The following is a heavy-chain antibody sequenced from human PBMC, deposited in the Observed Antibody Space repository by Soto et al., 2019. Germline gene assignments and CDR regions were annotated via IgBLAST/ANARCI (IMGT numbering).Heavy chain of an antibody. CDR2: INAGNGNT. CDR3: ARGHLAVVPVASWYFYMDV. J-gene: IGHJ6*03. CDR1: GYTLTELS. V-gene: IGHV1-3*01. D-gene: IGHD2-2*01. Sequence: ASVKVSCKVSGYTLTELSMHWVRQAPGQRLEWMGWINAGNGNTRYSQKFQGRVTITRDTSARTAYMELSSLRSEDTAVYYCARGHLAVVPVASWYFYMDVWGKGTTVTAP.